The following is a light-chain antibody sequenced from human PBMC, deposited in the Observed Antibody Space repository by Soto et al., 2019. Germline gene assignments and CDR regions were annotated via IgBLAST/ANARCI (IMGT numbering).Light chain of an antibody. Sequence: DIQMTQSPYSLSAAVGDRVTIACRASQNINTYLNWYQQKPGKAPRLLIYDASSLLSGVPSRFSGSGSGTDFTLTIASLQPEDFSTYYCQQSDSTPYTFGQGTKVDIK. V-gene: IGKV1-39*01. J-gene: IGKJ2*01. CDR2: DAS. CDR1: QNINTY. CDR3: QQSDSTPYT.